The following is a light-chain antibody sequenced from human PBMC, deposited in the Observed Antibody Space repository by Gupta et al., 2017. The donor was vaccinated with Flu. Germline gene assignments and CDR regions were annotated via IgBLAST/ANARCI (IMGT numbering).Light chain of an antibody. V-gene: IGKV3-20*01. CDR3: QQYGSSPLSFT. CDR2: GAS. Sequence: EIVLTQSPGTLSLSPGERDTRSCRASQSVSSSYLAWYQQKPGQAPRLLIYGASSRATGIPDRFSGSGSGTDFTLTISRLEPEDFAVYYCQQYGSSPLSFTFGPGTKVDIK. CDR1: QSVSSSY. J-gene: IGKJ3*01.